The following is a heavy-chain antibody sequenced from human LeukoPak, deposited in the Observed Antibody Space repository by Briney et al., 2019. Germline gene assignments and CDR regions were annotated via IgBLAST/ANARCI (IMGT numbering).Heavy chain of an antibody. D-gene: IGHD3-10*01. Sequence: SETLSLTCAVYGGSFSGYYWSWIRQPPGKGLEWIGEINHSGSTNYNPSLKSRVTISVDTSKNQFSLKLSSVTAADAAVYYCAGTRITKVRGVNIWPRTRGWFDPWGQGTLVTVSS. CDR2: INHSGST. J-gene: IGHJ5*02. CDR1: GGSFSGYY. CDR3: AGTRITKVRGVNIWPRTRGWFDP. V-gene: IGHV4-34*01.